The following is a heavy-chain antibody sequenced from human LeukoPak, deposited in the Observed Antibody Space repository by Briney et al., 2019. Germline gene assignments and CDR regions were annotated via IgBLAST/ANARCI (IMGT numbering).Heavy chain of an antibody. D-gene: IGHD1-1*01. CDR1: GGSISSGGYS. CDR3: ARGSWNDGLIAFDI. CDR2: IYHSGST. J-gene: IGHJ3*02. V-gene: IGHV4-30-2*01. Sequence: SETLSLTCAVPGGSISSGGYSWSWIRQPPGKGLEWIGYIYHSGSTYYNPSLKSRVTISVDRSKNQFSLKLSSVTAADTAVYYCARGSWNDGLIAFDIWGQGTMVTVSS.